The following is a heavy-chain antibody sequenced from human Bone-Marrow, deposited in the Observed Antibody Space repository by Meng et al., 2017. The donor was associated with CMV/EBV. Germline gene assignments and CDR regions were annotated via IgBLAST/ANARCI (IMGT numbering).Heavy chain of an antibody. V-gene: IGHV1-18*01. CDR1: GSPFTNYG. CDR3: ARGYRWDNWFDP. Sequence: CKPSGSPFTNYGIPLVRQAPGQGLEWLGCISAYNGNTNYAQKLQGRVTMTTDTSTSTAYMELRSLRSDDTAVYYCARGYRWDNWFDPWGQGTLVTVSS. J-gene: IGHJ5*02. CDR2: ISAYNGNT. D-gene: IGHD4-23*01.